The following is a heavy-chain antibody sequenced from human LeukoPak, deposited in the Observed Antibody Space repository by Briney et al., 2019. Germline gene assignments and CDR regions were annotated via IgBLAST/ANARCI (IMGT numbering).Heavy chain of an antibody. CDR1: GFTVSGNY. CDR2: IYSSDNT. V-gene: IGHV3-66*02. J-gene: IGHJ4*02. Sequence: GGSLRLSCAASGFTVSGNYMSWVRQAPGKGLEWVSVIYSSDNTYYIDSVEGRFTISRDNSKNTLYLQMNSLRAEDTAVYYCAGRRVLDASFDYWGQGTLVTVSS. D-gene: IGHD3-16*01. CDR3: AGRRVLDASFDY.